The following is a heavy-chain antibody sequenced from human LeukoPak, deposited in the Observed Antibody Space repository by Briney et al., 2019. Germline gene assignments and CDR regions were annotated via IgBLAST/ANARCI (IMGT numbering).Heavy chain of an antibody. D-gene: IGHD3-22*01. V-gene: IGHV1-2*02. Sequence: ASVKVSCKASGYTFTSYGISWVRQAPGQGLEWMGWINPNSGGTNYAQKFQGRVTMTRDTSISTAYMELSRLRSDDTAVYYCARDFRYYYDSSGYPPDAFDIWGQGTMVTVSS. CDR3: ARDFRYYYDSSGYPPDAFDI. J-gene: IGHJ3*02. CDR1: GYTFTSYG. CDR2: INPNSGGT.